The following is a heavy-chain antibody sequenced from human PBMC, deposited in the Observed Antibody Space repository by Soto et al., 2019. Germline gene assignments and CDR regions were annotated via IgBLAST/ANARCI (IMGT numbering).Heavy chain of an antibody. CDR2: IHPSGDT. D-gene: IGHD3-3*01. Sequence: ASVKVSCKASGYKFTTYFIHWVRQAPGQGLEWMGMIHPSGDTGYAQKFRGRVTMTIDTSTSTVYMELSSLRSEDTAVYYCARVQDFWSGYLGYWGQGTLVTVSS. CDR1: GYKFTTYF. CDR3: ARVQDFWSGYLGY. J-gene: IGHJ4*02. V-gene: IGHV1-46*01.